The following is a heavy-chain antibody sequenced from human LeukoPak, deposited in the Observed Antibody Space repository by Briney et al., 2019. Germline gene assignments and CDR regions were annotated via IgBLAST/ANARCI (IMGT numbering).Heavy chain of an antibody. CDR2: ISSSGSTI. Sequence: GGSLRLSCAASGFTFSSYEMNWVRQAPGKGLEWVSYISSSGSTIYYADSVKGRFTISRDNAKNSLYLQMNSLRAEDTAVYYCARDRQYMVRGAYLDWGQGTLVTVSS. D-gene: IGHD3-10*01. V-gene: IGHV3-48*03. CDR3: ARDRQYMVRGAYLD. J-gene: IGHJ4*02. CDR1: GFTFSSYE.